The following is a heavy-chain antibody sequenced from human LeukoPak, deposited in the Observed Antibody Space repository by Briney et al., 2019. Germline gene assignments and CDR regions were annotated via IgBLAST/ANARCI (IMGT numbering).Heavy chain of an antibody. J-gene: IGHJ4*02. CDR2: ISYDGSNI. CDR1: GFTFSSYT. D-gene: IGHD3-22*01. CDR3: ARGAEGTYDSSAEVGLDY. V-gene: IGHV3-30*04. Sequence: GGSLRLSCAASGFTFSSYTMHWVRQAAGKGLEWVAVISYDGSNIYYADSVKGRFTISRENSKNTLYVQMNSLRAEDTAVYYCARGAEGTYDSSAEVGLDYWGQGTLVTVSS.